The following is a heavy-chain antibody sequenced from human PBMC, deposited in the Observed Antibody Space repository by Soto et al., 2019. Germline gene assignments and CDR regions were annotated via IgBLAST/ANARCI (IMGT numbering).Heavy chain of an antibody. V-gene: IGHV3-48*03. J-gene: IGHJ5*02. Sequence: GGSLRLSCAASGFTFTSYEMNWVRQAPGKGLEWVAYISNSGNNIQYADSVKGRFTISRDNAKNSLYLQMNSLRADDTAVYYCARGLAGPGGGPWVQGTLVTV. D-gene: IGHD6-19*01. CDR2: ISNSGNNI. CDR3: ARGLAGPGGGP. CDR1: GFTFTSYE.